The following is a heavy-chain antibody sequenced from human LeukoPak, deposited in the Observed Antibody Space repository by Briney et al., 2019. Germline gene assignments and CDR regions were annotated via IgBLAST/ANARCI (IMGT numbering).Heavy chain of an antibody. V-gene: IGHV3-7*03. J-gene: IGHJ4*02. Sequence: GGSLRLSCAVSRFTFSNYWMTWVRQAPGKGLEWVANINQDGSEKNYVDSVKGRFTISRDNAENSLYLQMNSLRAEDTAVYYCVKDPGRNSWDFAYWGQGSLVTVSS. CDR3: VKDPGRNSWDFAY. D-gene: IGHD3-10*01. CDR2: INQDGSEK. CDR1: RFTFSNYW.